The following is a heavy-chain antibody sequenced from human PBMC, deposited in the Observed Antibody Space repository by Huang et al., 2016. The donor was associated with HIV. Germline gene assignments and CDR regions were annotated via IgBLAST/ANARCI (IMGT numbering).Heavy chain of an antibody. CDR2: VDPEEGKT. CDR1: GYTVSELS. V-gene: IGHV1-24*01. Sequence: QVQLVESGAELKKPGASVRVSCKVSGYTVSELSLHWVRQAPEKGLEWMGGVDPEEGKTIYAQRLQGRVTMTEDTSTDTAYMELSSLRPEDTAVYYCATSTPDVGAGVLRSAFDIWGQGTMVTVSS. J-gene: IGHJ3*02. D-gene: IGHD2-15*01. CDR3: ATSTPDVGAGVLRSAFDI.